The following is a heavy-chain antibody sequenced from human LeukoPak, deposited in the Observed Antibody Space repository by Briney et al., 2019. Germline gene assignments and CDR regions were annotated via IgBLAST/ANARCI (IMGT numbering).Heavy chain of an antibody. V-gene: IGHV4-59*08. Sequence: SETLSLTCNVSGDSISYYYWSWIRQPPGKGLEWIGYIYYSGSTDYNPSLKSRVTISVDTSKNQFSLELTSVTATDTALYFCATSSGGTTVLPSAWGQGTLVTVSS. J-gene: IGHJ5*02. D-gene: IGHD2-15*01. CDR2: IYYSGST. CDR3: ATSSGGTTVLPSA. CDR1: GDSISYYY.